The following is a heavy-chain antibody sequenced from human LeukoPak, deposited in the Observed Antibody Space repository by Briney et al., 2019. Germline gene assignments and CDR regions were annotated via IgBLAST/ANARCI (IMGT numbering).Heavy chain of an antibody. CDR1: GFTFSSYA. D-gene: IGHD4-23*01. V-gene: IGHV3-23*01. CDR3: ARGLEDDYGGNPSDAFDI. Sequence: GGSLRLSCAASGFTFSSYAMSWVRQAPGKGLEWVSAISGSGGSTYYADSVKGRFTISRDNSKNTLYLQMNSLRAEDTAVYYCARGLEDDYGGNPSDAFDIWGQGTMVTVSS. CDR2: ISGSGGST. J-gene: IGHJ3*02.